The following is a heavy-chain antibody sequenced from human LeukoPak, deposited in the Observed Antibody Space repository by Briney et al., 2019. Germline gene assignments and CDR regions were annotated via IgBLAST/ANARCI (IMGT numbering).Heavy chain of an antibody. V-gene: IGHV3-21*01. CDR3: ARGRRDY. CDR1: GFTFSSYA. CDR2: ISSSSSYI. Sequence: GGSLRLSCAASGFTFSSYAMSWVRQAPGKGLEWVSSISSSSSYIYYADSVKGRFTIPRDNAKNSLYLQMNSLRAEDTAVYYCARGRRDYWGQGTLVTVSS. J-gene: IGHJ4*02.